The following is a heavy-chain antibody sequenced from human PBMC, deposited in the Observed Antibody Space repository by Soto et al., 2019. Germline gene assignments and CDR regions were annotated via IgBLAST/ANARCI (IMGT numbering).Heavy chain of an antibody. D-gene: IGHD2-15*01. CDR2: IYYSGST. CDR1: GGSISSGDYY. J-gene: IGHJ6*02. V-gene: IGHV4-30-4*01. Sequence: SETLSLTCTVSGGSISSGDYYWSWIRQPPGKGLEWIGYIYYSGSTYYNPSLKSRVTISVDTSKNQFSLKLSSVTAADTAVYYCARAGYCSGGSCSGMDVWGQGTTVTVSS. CDR3: ARAGYCSGGSCSGMDV.